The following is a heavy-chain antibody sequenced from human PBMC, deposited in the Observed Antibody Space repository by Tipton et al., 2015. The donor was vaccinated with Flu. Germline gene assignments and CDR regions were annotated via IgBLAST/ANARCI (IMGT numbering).Heavy chain of an antibody. V-gene: IGHV3-74*03. CDR1: GFTFSSYW. D-gene: IGHD6-6*01. CDR3: AKSLYSRSIGTDGFDI. Sequence: AASGFTFSSYWMHWVRQAPGKGLVWVARIKSDGKTTTYADSVRGRFTISRDNDKKLLYLQMDSLRAEDTALYYCAKSLYSRSIGTDGFDIWGQGTMVTVST. CDR2: IKSDGKTT. J-gene: IGHJ3*02.